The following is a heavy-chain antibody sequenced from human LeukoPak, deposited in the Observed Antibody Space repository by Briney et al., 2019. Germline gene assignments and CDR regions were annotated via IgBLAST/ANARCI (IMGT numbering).Heavy chain of an antibody. CDR1: GFTFSSYS. V-gene: IGHV3-21*01. D-gene: IGHD3-16*01. Sequence: GGSLRLSCAASGFTFSSYSMNWVRQAPGKGLEWVSSISSSSSYIYYTDSVKGRFTLSRDNAKKSLYLQMNSLRAEDTAVYYCARDGSFKAAGYYFDYWGQGTLVTVSS. CDR2: ISSSSSYI. CDR3: ARDGSFKAAGYYFDY. J-gene: IGHJ4*02.